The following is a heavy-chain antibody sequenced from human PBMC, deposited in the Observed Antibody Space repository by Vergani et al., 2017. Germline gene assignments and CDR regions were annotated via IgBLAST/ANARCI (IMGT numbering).Heavy chain of an antibody. CDR3: ARLSYDTTPYLQGGYDC. J-gene: IGHJ4*02. CDR1: GFTFSTYW. V-gene: IGHV3-7*01. CDR2: IKYDGSEK. D-gene: IGHD3-22*01. Sequence: EVQLVESGGVLVQPGGSLRLSCAASGFTFSTYWMTWVRQAPGKGLEWVANIKYDGSEKSYVDSVKGRFTISRDNAKNLLFLQMNSLRADDTAVYYCARLSYDTTPYLQGGYDCWGQGTLVSVSS.